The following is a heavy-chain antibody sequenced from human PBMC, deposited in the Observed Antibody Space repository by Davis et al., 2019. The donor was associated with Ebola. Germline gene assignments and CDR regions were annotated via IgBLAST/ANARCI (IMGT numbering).Heavy chain of an antibody. CDR1: GFTFSSYA. Sequence: GESLKISCAASGFTFSSYAMSWVRQAPGKGLEWVSAISGSGGSTYYADSVKGRFTISRHNSKNTLYLQMNSLRAEDTAVYYCASLDSSGWGLDYWGQGTLVTVSS. J-gene: IGHJ4*02. V-gene: IGHV3-23*01. D-gene: IGHD6-19*01. CDR2: ISGSGGST. CDR3: ASLDSSGWGLDY.